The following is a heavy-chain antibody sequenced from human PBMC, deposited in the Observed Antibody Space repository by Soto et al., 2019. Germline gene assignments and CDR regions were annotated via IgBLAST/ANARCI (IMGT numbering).Heavy chain of an antibody. D-gene: IGHD4-17*01. CDR1: GGSISSYY. Sequence: SETLSLTCTVSGGSISSYYWSWIRQPPGKGLEWIGYIYYSGSTNYNPSLKSRVTISVDTSKNQFSLKLSSVTAADTAVYYCARHYGDYVSYFDYWGQGTLVTVSS. CDR3: ARHYGDYVSYFDY. V-gene: IGHV4-59*01. J-gene: IGHJ4*02. CDR2: IYYSGST.